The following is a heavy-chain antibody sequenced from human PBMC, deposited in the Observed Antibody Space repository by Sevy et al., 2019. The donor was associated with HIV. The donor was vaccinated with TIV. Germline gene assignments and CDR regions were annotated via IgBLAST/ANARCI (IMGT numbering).Heavy chain of an antibody. CDR2: INPNSGGT. Sequence: ASVKVSCKASGYTFTGYYMHWVRQAPGQGLEWMGWINPNSGGTNYAQKFQGRVTMTRDTSISTAYMELSRLRSDDTAVYHCARVAVYYDSSGYSPVAFDIWGQGTMVTVSS. CDR3: ARVAVYYDSSGYSPVAFDI. J-gene: IGHJ3*02. D-gene: IGHD3-22*01. CDR1: GYTFTGYY. V-gene: IGHV1-2*02.